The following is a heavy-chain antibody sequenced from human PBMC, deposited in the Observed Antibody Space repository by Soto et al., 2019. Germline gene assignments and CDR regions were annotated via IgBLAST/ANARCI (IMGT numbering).Heavy chain of an antibody. CDR1: GFSRGSSA. D-gene: IGHD1-26*01. J-gene: IGHJ4*02. Sequence: GRSVRLGCAASGFSRGSSAMPWVRQAPSKGLARVPVIWYDGSNKYYADSVKGRFTISRDNSKTTLYLQMNTPRAKDTPVYYCARDGNGRTHPFDYWGQGT. CDR2: IWYDGSNK. V-gene: IGHV3-33*01. CDR3: ARDGNGRTHPFDY.